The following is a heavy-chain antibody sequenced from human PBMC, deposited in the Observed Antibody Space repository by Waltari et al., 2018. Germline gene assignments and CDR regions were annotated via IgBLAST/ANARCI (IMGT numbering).Heavy chain of an antibody. CDR3: AKDSPILTL. CDR2: ITDTGDGT. V-gene: IGHV3-23*01. Sequence: QLLESGGGLVQPGGSLRLSCSTSGFPFSSHALRWVRQSPGKGLGWVSAITDTGDGTYYADSVKGRFTISRDNSNNTLYLQMNSLRAEDTAIYYCAKDSPILTLWGQGTLVTVSS. D-gene: IGHD2-21*01. J-gene: IGHJ1*01. CDR1: GFPFSSHA.